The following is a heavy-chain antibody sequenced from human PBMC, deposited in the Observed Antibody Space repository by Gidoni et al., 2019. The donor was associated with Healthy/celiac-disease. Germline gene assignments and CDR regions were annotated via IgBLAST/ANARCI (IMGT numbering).Heavy chain of an antibody. Sequence: EVQLVESGGGLVQPGGSLRLSSAASGLPFSSYCMKWVRQSPGKGLEWVSYIISSSSTIYYADSVKGRFTISRDNAKNSLYLQMNSLIAEDTAVYYCARAYDFWSGYYSIGNWFDPWGQGTLVTVSS. V-gene: IGHV3-48*04. J-gene: IGHJ5*02. D-gene: IGHD3-3*01. CDR3: ARAYDFWSGYYSIGNWFDP. CDR2: IISSSSTI. CDR1: GLPFSSYC.